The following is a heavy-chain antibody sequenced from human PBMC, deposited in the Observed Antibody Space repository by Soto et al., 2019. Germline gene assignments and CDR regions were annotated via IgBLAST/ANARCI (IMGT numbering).Heavy chain of an antibody. CDR3: ARDVGPVTIFGEALSGYFDF. V-gene: IGHV3-7*03. J-gene: IGHJ4*02. D-gene: IGHD3-3*01. CDR2: IKEDGSER. CDR1: GFSFGNYW. Sequence: VGSLRLSCAVSGFSFGNYWMSWVRQAPGKGLEWLASIKEDGSERYYLDSVKGRFTISRDNAKDSLSLQMNSLRGEDTAFYYCARDVGPVTIFGEALSGYFDFWGQGTLVTVSS.